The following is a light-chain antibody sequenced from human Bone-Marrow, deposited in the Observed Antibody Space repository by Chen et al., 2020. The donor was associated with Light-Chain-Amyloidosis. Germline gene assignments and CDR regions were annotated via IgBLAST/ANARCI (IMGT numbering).Light chain of an antibody. V-gene: IGLV6-57*01. CDR2: EDE. Sequence: NFMLTQPHSVSESPGKTVIISCTRSSGSIATNYVQWYQQRPGSSPTAVIYEDEQRPSGVPDRFSGSIDRSSNSAARTIAGLETEDEADYYCQSYQGSSQGVFGGGTKLTVL. CDR1: SGSIATNY. J-gene: IGLJ3*02. CDR3: QSYQGSSQGV.